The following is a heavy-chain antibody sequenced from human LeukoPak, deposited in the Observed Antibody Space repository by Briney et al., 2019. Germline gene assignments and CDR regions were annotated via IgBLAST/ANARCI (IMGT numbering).Heavy chain of an antibody. J-gene: IGHJ6*03. D-gene: IGHD3-10*01. Sequence: GESLKISCKGSGYSFTSYWIGWVRQMPGKGLEWMGIIYPGDSDTRYSPSFQGQVTISADKSISTAYLQWSSLKASDTAMYYCARGVGERYYYYYYMDVWGKGTTVTVSS. CDR1: GYSFTSYW. CDR3: ARGVGERYYYYYYMDV. CDR2: IYPGDSDT. V-gene: IGHV5-51*01.